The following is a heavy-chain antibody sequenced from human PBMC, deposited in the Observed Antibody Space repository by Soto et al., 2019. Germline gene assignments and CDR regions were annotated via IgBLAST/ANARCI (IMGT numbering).Heavy chain of an antibody. V-gene: IGHV4-30-2*01. D-gene: IGHD2-21*01. Sequence: PSETLSLTCAVSGASISSGDYSWSWLRQPPGKGLEWIGHIHHGGTPYYKATLKSRVTISQDRSKNQFALSLSSVTAADTAMYLCARVAYCCFEYFFDSWGQGILVTVSS. CDR3: ARVAYCCFEYFFDS. J-gene: IGHJ4*02. CDR1: GASISSGDYS. CDR2: IHHGGTP.